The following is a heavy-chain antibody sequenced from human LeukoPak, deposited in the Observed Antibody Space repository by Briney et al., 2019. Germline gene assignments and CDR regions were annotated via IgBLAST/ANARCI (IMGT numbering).Heavy chain of an antibody. CDR3: ARGYDSSGFPYYYMDV. V-gene: IGHV1-69*13. Sequence: ASVKVSCKASGGTFSSYAISWVRQAPGQGLEWMGGIIPIFGTANYAQKFQGRVTITADESTSTAYMELSSLRSEDTAVYYCARGYDSSGFPYYYMDVWGKGTTVTISS. CDR1: GGTFSSYA. D-gene: IGHD3-22*01. J-gene: IGHJ6*03. CDR2: IIPIFGTA.